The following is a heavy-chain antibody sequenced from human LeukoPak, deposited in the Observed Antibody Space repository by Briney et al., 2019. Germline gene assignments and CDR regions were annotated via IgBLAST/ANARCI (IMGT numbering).Heavy chain of an antibody. J-gene: IGHJ4*02. CDR3: ARSVYGNYFDH. CDR1: GGSFSAYY. V-gene: IGHV4-34*01. CDR2: INDSGST. Sequence: SETLSLTCAVYGGSFSAYYWNWIRQPPGKGLEWIGEINDSGSTNYNPSLKSRVTISVDTSKNQFSLKMSSVTATDTAVYYCARSVYGNYFDHWGQGTLVTVSS. D-gene: IGHD5/OR15-5a*01.